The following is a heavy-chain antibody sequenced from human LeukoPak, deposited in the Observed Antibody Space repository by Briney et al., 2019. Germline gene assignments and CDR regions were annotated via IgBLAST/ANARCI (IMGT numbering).Heavy chain of an antibody. CDR2: ISDSGVGT. J-gene: IGHJ4*02. CDR3: ATTLTNLLPRMYFTY. Sequence: PGGSLRLSCVASGFTFSNYGMSWVRQAPGKELEWVSVISDSGVGTYYADSVKGRFTISRDNSKNTLFLQLNSLRAEDTAVYYCATTLTNLLPRMYFTYWGQGTLVTVSS. D-gene: IGHD2/OR15-2a*01. CDR1: GFTFSNYG. V-gene: IGHV3-23*01.